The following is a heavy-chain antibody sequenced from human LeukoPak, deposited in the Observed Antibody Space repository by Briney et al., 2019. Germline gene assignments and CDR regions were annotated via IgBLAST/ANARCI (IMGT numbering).Heavy chain of an antibody. CDR1: GGTFSSYA. D-gene: IGHD3-22*01. J-gene: IGHJ4*02. CDR2: IIPIFGIA. Sequence: ASVKVSCKASGGTFSSYAISWVRQAPGQGLEWMGRIIPIFGIANYARRFQGRVTITADKSTSTAYMELSSLRSEDTAVYYCARLDSSGEGLDYWGQGTLVTVSS. V-gene: IGHV1-69*04. CDR3: ARLDSSGEGLDY.